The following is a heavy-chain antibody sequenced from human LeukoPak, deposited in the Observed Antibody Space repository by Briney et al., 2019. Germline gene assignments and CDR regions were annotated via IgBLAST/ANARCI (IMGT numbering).Heavy chain of an antibody. J-gene: IGHJ6*04. Sequence: GASVKVSCKASGYTFTSYAMHWVRQAPGQRLEWMGWINAGNGNTKYSQKFQGRVTITRDTSASTAHMELSSLRSEDTAVYYCAREYEDIVVVPAGGYYGMDVWGKGTTVTVSS. CDR3: AREYEDIVVVPAGGYYGMDV. V-gene: IGHV1-3*01. D-gene: IGHD2-2*01. CDR1: GYTFTSYA. CDR2: INAGNGNT.